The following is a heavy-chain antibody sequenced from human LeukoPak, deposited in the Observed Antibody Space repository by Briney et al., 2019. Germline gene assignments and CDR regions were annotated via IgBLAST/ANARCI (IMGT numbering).Heavy chain of an antibody. CDR2: ISGSGGST. Sequence: PGGSLRLSCAASGFTFSSYAMSWVRQAPGKGLEWVSAISGSGGSTYYADSVKGRFTISRDNSKNTLYLQMNSLRAEDTAVYYCAKESPQLLWFGELSEGGDYWGQGTLVTVSS. J-gene: IGHJ4*02. V-gene: IGHV3-23*01. CDR3: AKESPQLLWFGELSEGGDY. CDR1: GFTFSSYA. D-gene: IGHD3-10*01.